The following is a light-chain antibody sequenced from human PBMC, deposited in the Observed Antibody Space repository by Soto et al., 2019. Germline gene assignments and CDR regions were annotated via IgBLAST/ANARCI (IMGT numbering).Light chain of an antibody. CDR1: QNIGNY. CDR3: QQSDSIPFT. J-gene: IGKJ2*01. Sequence: DIQMTQSPSSLSASVGDRVALTCRASQNIGNYLSWYAQKPGKAPKLLIYGASSLQSRVPSRFSGSGSGTHFTLTISSLQPEDFATYYCQQSDSIPFTFGQGTKLEMK. V-gene: IGKV1-39*01. CDR2: GAS.